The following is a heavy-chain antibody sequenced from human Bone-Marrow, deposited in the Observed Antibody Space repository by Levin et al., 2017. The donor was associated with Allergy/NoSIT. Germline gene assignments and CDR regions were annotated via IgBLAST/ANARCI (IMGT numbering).Heavy chain of an antibody. Sequence: ETLSLTCAASGFTLSQYWMTWVRQAPGKGLEWVAKIKPDGSEEYYVDSVKGRFTISRDNTKKSLSLQINNLRAEDTAVYYCARDSFSTSSGLDYYYGMDVWGQGTTVTVSS. D-gene: IGHD6-6*01. J-gene: IGHJ6*02. V-gene: IGHV3-7*01. CDR1: GFTLSQYW. CDR2: IKPDGSEE. CDR3: ARDSFSTSSGLDYYYGMDV.